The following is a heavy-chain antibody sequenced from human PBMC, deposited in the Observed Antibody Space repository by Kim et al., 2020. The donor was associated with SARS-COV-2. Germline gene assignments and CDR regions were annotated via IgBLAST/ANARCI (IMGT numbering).Heavy chain of an antibody. Sequence: GGSLRLSCAASGFTFSNYAMGWVRQAPGQGLEWVSALSSTGYTTFYRDYVKGRFTTSRDNSRNTLYLQMNSLRAEDTAVYYCAKTALVPREMARLAHFDYWGQGALVTVSS. J-gene: IGHJ4*02. D-gene: IGHD3-9*01. V-gene: IGHV3-23*01. CDR1: GFTFSNYA. CDR2: LSSTGYTT. CDR3: AKTALVPREMARLAHFDY.